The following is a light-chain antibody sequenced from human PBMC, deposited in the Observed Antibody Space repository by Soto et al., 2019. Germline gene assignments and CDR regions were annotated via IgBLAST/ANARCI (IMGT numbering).Light chain of an antibody. Sequence: DMVMTQSPATLSVSPGERATLSCRASQSVSSSLAWYQQKRGQAPRRLIYGASIRATGIPDRFSGSGSGTDFILTISRLEPEDFAVYYCQQCGTSPRTFGQGTKVDIK. CDR3: QQCGTSPRT. J-gene: IGKJ1*01. CDR2: GAS. CDR1: QSVSSS. V-gene: IGKV3-20*01.